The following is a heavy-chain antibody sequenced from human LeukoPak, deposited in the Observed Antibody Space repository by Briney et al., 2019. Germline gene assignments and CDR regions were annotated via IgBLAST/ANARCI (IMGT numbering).Heavy chain of an antibody. J-gene: IGHJ5*01. CDR2: INHLGNN. V-gene: IGHV4-34*01. CDR3: ARGSPKLDS. Sequence: SETLSLTCAVYGGSFSGYNWNWIRQAPGKGLEWIGEINHLGNNKKSPSLKGRVTLPVDTSKNQFSLKLTSVTAADTAVYYCARGSPKLDSWGQGTPVTVSS. CDR1: GGSFSGYN.